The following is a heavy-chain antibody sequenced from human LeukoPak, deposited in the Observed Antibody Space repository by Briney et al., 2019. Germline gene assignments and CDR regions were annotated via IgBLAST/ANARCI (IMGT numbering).Heavy chain of an antibody. CDR3: ARDSGSAYHFYYYMDV. CDR1: GFTFVTYS. CDR2: ISSGSTYI. Sequence: GGSLRLSCAASGFTFVTYSMNWVRQTPGKGLEWVSSISSGSTYIYYTDSVKGRFTISRDDAKNSLYLQMNSLRAEDTAVYYCARDSGSAYHFYYYMDVWGKGTTVTDSS. D-gene: IGHD5-12*01. J-gene: IGHJ6*03. V-gene: IGHV3-21*01.